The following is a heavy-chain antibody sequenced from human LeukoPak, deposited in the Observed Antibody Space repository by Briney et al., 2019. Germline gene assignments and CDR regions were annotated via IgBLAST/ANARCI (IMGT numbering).Heavy chain of an antibody. J-gene: IGHJ5*02. CDR2: IYTSGST. D-gene: IGHD6-13*01. Sequence: SETLSLTCTVSGGSIGSYYWSWIRQPAGKGLEWIGRIYTSGSTNYNPSLKSRVTMSVDTSKNQFSLKLSSVTAADTAVYYCARGWTVSSSWYNWFDPWGQGTLVTVSS. CDR1: GGSIGSYY. V-gene: IGHV4-4*07. CDR3: ARGWTVSSSWYNWFDP.